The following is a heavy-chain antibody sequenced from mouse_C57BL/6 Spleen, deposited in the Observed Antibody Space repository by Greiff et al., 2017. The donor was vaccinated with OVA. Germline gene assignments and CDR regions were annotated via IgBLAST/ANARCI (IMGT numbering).Heavy chain of an antibody. V-gene: IGHV5-4*03. CDR2: ISDGGSYT. Sequence: EVKLVESGGGLVKPGGSLKLSCAASGFTFSSYAMSWVRQTPEKRLEWVATISDGGSYTYYPDNVKGRFTISRDNTKNNLDLRMSHLKSEDTTMYYCAIGTLFTTVVATNFDVWGTGTTVTVSS. J-gene: IGHJ1*03. CDR1: GFTFSSYA. D-gene: IGHD1-1*01. CDR3: AIGTLFTTVVATNFDV.